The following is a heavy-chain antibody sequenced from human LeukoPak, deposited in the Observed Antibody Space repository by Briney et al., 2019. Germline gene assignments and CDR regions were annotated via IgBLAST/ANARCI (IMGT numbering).Heavy chain of an antibody. CDR3: ARASWFGESTTDY. Sequence: KPSQTLSLTCTVSGGSISSGSYYWSWIRQPAGKGLEWIGRIYTSGSTNYNPSLKSRVTISVDTSKNQFPLKLSSVTAADTAVYYCARASWFGESTTDYWGQGTLVTVSS. CDR2: IYTSGST. V-gene: IGHV4-61*02. CDR1: GGSISSGSYY. D-gene: IGHD3-10*01. J-gene: IGHJ4*02.